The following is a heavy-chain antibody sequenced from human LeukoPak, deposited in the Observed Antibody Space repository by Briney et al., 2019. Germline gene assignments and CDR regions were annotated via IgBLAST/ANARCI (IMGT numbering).Heavy chain of an antibody. Sequence: ASVKVSCKASGYTFTSYGISWVRQAPGQELEWMGWISAYNGNTNYAQKLQGRVTMTTDTSTSTAYMELRSLRSDDTAVYYCARDLKRITIFGVAAYDAFDIWGQGTMVTVSS. J-gene: IGHJ3*02. V-gene: IGHV1-18*01. CDR1: GYTFTSYG. D-gene: IGHD3-3*01. CDR3: ARDLKRITIFGVAAYDAFDI. CDR2: ISAYNGNT.